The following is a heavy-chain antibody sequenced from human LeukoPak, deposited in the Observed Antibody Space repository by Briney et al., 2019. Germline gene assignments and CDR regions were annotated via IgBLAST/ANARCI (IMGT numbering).Heavy chain of an antibody. J-gene: IGHJ3*02. D-gene: IGHD2-2*01. Sequence: SGGSLRLSCAASGFTFSSYAMNWVRQAPGKGLEWVSAISGSGGSTYYADSVKGRFTISRDNSKNMLYLQMNSLRAEDTAVYYCAKDIVVVPAASDAFDIRGQGTMVTVSS. CDR1: GFTFSSYA. V-gene: IGHV3-23*01. CDR2: ISGSGGST. CDR3: AKDIVVVPAASDAFDI.